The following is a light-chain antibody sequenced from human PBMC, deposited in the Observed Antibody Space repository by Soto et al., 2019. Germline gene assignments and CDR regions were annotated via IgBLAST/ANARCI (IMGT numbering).Light chain of an antibody. J-gene: IGKJ1*01. CDR2: GAS. CDR3: QHYNNWRPWT. Sequence: EIVMTQSPTTLSVSPGERATLSCRASQSVSSNLAWYQQKPGQAPRLLIFGASTRATGIPARFSGSGSGTEFTLTISSLQSEDVAVYYCQHYNNWRPWTFGQGTKVDIK. V-gene: IGKV3-15*01. CDR1: QSVSSN.